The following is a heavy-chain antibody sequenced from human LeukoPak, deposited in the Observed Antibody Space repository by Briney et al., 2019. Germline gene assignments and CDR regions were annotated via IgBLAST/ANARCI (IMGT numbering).Heavy chain of an antibody. CDR2: INSSSSII. CDR3: ARVNDATGSMGY. CDR1: GFSFSSYS. J-gene: IGHJ4*02. V-gene: IGHV3-48*02. D-gene: IGHD3-9*01. Sequence: PGGSLRLSCAASGFSFSSYSMNWVRQAAGKGLEWVSYINSSSSIIYYADSVKGRFTISRDNGKNSLYLQMNSLRDEDTAVYYCARVNDATGSMGYWGQGTLVTVSS.